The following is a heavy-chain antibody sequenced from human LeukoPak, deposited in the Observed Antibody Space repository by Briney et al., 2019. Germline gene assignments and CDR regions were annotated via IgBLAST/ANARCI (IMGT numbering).Heavy chain of an antibody. CDR2: FYYSEST. CDR3: GRRRNGGPYCFDY. D-gene: IGHD3-10*01. V-gene: IGHV4-39*01. Sequence: PSETLSLTCTGTGGSIITSDYYWGGIRQPPGKGLEWIGSFYYSESTYYNRFLKSRLHILVGTSNNQSSLRLTPVTAADTAVYYWGRRRNGGPYCFDYWGQGTVVSVSS. CDR1: GGSIITSDYY. J-gene: IGHJ4*02.